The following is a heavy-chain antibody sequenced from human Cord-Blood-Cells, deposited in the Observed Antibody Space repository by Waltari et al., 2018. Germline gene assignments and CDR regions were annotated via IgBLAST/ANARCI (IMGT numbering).Heavy chain of an antibody. D-gene: IGHD6-13*01. Sequence: EVQLVESGGGLVQPGGSLRLSCAASGFTFSGYWMSWVRQAPGKGLEWVANIKQDGSEKYYVDSVKGRFTISRDNAKNSLYLQMNSLRAEDTAVYYCAREGSSSWYWFDPWGQGTLVTVSS. V-gene: IGHV3-7*01. CDR1: GFTFSGYW. J-gene: IGHJ5*02. CDR3: AREGSSSWYWFDP. CDR2: IKQDGSEK.